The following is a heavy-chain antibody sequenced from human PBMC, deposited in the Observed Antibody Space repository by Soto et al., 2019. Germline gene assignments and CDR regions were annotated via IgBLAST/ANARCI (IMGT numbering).Heavy chain of an antibody. CDR1: GFTFSDYY. Sequence: GGSLRLSCAASGFTFSDYYMSWIRQAPGKGLEWVSYISSSSGYTNYADSVKGRFTISRDNAKNSLYLQMNSLRAEDTAVYYCARGTRALITSFFAYWGQGIPVTVSS. J-gene: IGHJ4*02. D-gene: IGHD1-20*01. CDR2: ISSSSGYT. CDR3: ARGTRALITSFFAY. V-gene: IGHV3-11*06.